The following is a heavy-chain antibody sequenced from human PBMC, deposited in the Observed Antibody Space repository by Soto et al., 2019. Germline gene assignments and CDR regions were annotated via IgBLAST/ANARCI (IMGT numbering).Heavy chain of an antibody. CDR2: IYYSGST. CDR1: GGSISSGGYY. V-gene: IGHV4-31*03. Sequence: QVQLQESGPGLVKPSQTLSLTCTVSGGSISSGGYYWSWIRQHPGKGLEWIGYIYYSGSTYYTPSLKSRVTISVDTSKNQFNLKLSSVTAADTAVYYCARGVTVTGELYYFDYWGQGTLVTVSS. J-gene: IGHJ4*02. D-gene: IGHD4-17*01. CDR3: ARGVTVTGELYYFDY.